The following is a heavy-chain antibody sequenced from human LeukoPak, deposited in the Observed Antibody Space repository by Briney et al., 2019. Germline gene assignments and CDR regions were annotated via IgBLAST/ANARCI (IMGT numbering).Heavy chain of an antibody. Sequence: SEALSLTCAVSGDSISNKNWWTWVRQPPGKGLEWIGEIYHSGSTNYNPSLKSRVTIPVDMSRNQFSLSLSSVTAADTAVYYCARDPRVRGVPLDYWGPGTRVTLLS. J-gene: IGHJ4*02. V-gene: IGHV4-4*02. CDR2: IYHSGST. CDR1: GDSISNKNW. CDR3: ARDPRVRGVPLDY. D-gene: IGHD3-10*01.